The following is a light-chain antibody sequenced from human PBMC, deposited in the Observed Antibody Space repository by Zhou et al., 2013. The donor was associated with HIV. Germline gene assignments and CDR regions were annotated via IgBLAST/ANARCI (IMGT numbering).Light chain of an antibody. CDR3: QKYNSAPWT. V-gene: IGKV1-27*01. CDR1: QDISKY. Sequence: DIQMTQSPSSLSASVGDRVTITCQASQDISKYLNWYQQKPGKVPKLLIYAASTLQSGVPSRFSGSGSGTDFTLTISSLQPEDVATYYCQKYNSAPWTFGQGTKVEIK. J-gene: IGKJ1*01. CDR2: AAS.